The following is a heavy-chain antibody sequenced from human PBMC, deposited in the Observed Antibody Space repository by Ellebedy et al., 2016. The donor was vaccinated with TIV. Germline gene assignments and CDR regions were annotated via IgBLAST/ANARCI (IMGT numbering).Heavy chain of an antibody. CDR2: IYYSGST. CDR1: GGSISSYY. V-gene: IGHV4-59*01. J-gene: IGHJ4*02. CDR3: ARDGKGYYYGSGSAN. Sequence: SETLSLTXTVSGGSISSYYWSWIRQPPGKGLEWIGYIYYSGSTNYNPSLKSRVTISVNTSKNQFSLKLSSVTAADTAVYYCARDGKGYYYGSGSANWGQGTLVTVSS. D-gene: IGHD3-10*01.